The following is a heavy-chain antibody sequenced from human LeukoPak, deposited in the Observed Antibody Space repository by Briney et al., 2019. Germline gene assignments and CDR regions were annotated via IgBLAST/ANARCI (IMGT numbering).Heavy chain of an antibody. Sequence: SETLSLTCTVSGGSISSYYWSWIRQPPGKGLEWIGYIYYSGSTNHNPSLKSRVTISVDTSKNQFSLKLSSVTAADTAVYYCARGGWMATTPFDYWGQGTLVTVSS. CDR1: GGSISSYY. D-gene: IGHD5-24*01. CDR2: IYYSGST. J-gene: IGHJ4*02. V-gene: IGHV4-59*01. CDR3: ARGGWMATTPFDY.